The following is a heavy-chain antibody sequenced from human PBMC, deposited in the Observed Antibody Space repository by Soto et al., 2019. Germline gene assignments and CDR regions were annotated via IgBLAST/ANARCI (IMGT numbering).Heavy chain of an antibody. D-gene: IGHD3-22*01. CDR1: GGSVSSGSYY. V-gene: IGHV4-61*01. Sequence: WETLSLTCTVSGGSVSSGSYYWSWIRQPPGKGLEWIGYIYYSGSTNYNPSLKSRVTISVDTSKNQFSLKLSSVTAADTAVYYCARTRDYYDSSGYYRCYFDFWGQGPLVTGSS. J-gene: IGHJ4*02. CDR2: IYYSGST. CDR3: ARTRDYYDSSGYYRCYFDF.